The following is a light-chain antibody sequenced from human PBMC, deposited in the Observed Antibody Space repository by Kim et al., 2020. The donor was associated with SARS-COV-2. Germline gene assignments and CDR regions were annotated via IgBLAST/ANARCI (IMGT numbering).Light chain of an antibody. Sequence: SYELTQPPSVSVAPGKTARITCGGNNIGSKSVHWYQQKPGQAPVLVIYYDSDRPSGIPEQFSGSNSGNTATLTISSVEAGDEADYYCQVWDSSSDHWVFGGGTQLTVL. CDR2: YDS. V-gene: IGLV3-21*04. CDR1: NIGSKS. J-gene: IGLJ3*02. CDR3: QVWDSSSDHWV.